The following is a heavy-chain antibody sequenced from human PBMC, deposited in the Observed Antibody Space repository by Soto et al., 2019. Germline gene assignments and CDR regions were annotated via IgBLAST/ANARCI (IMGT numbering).Heavy chain of an antibody. V-gene: IGHV3-30-3*01. D-gene: IGHD2-21*02. J-gene: IGHJ4*02. CDR1: GFTFSSYA. CDR2: ISYDGGNK. CDR3: ARAVVTPDY. Sequence: GGSLTLSWAASGFTFSSYAMHWVRQAPGKGLEWVGVISYDGGNKYYGDFGKGRFTISRDNSKYTLYRQINSVRAEDTAVYYCARAVVTPDYWGQGTLVTVSS.